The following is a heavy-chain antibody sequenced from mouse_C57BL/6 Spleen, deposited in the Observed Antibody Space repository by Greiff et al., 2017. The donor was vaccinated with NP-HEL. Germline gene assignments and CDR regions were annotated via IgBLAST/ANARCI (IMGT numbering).Heavy chain of an antibody. CDR2: INPNNGGT. V-gene: IGHV1-26*01. CDR1: GYTFTDYY. CDR3: AISPPGGMDY. J-gene: IGHJ4*01. Sequence: EVQLQQSGPELVKPGASVKISCKASGYTFTDYYMNWVKQSHGKSLEWIGDINPNNGGTSYNQKFKGKATLTVDKSSSTAYMELRSLTSEDSAVYYCAISPPGGMDYWGQGTSVTVSS.